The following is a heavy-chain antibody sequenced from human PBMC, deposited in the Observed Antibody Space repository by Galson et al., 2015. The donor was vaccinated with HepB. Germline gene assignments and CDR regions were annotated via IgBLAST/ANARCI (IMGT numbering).Heavy chain of an antibody. CDR3: ATRLAVAGTGAFDI. CDR1: GFTFSSHS. J-gene: IGHJ3*02. CDR2: ISSSSRYT. D-gene: IGHD6-19*01. V-gene: IGHV3-21*06. Sequence: SLRLSCAASGFTFSSHSMNWVRQAPGKGLEWVSSISSSSRYTYHADSVKGRFTISRDNAKNSLYLQMNSLRAEDTAVYYCATRLAVAGTGAFDIWGQGTMVTVSS.